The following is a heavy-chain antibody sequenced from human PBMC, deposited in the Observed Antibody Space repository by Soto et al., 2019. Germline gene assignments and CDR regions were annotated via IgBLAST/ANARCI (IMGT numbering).Heavy chain of an antibody. J-gene: IGHJ4*02. Sequence: PRLSCAASGFTFSSYAMSWVRQAPGKGLEWVSAISGSGGSTYHADSVKGRFTISRDNSKNTLYLQMNSLRAEDTAVYYCARAMVRGVIIWGQGTLVTVSS. CDR1: GFTFSSYA. D-gene: IGHD3-10*01. V-gene: IGHV3-23*01. CDR2: ISGSGGST. CDR3: ARAMVRGVII.